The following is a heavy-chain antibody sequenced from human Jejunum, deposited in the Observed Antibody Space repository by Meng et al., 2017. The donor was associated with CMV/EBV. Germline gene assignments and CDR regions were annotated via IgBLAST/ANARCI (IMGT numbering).Heavy chain of an antibody. V-gene: IGHV3-23*01. CDR2: ISSSGGAA. J-gene: IGHJ4*02. CDR3: ARGRLTGYFDY. CDR1: GFTFTKYA. D-gene: IGHD2-8*01. Sequence: ATSGFTFTKYATSWVRQGPGRGLGWVSIISSSGGAAYCADSVKGRFTISRDNSKNTLYLQMNSLRAEDTAVYYCARGRLTGYFDYWGQGTLVTVSS.